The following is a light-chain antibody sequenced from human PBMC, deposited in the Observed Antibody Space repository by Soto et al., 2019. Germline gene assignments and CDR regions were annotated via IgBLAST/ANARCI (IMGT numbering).Light chain of an antibody. Sequence: QSALTQPRSVSGSPGQSVTISCTGTSSDVGGYNYVSWYQHHPGKAPKLLIYDVSRRPSGVPDRFSGSKSGNTASLAISGLQAGDEADYYCCSYAGSYTLVFGGGTKLTVL. CDR3: CSYAGSYTLV. V-gene: IGLV2-11*01. CDR2: DVS. J-gene: IGLJ3*02. CDR1: SSDVGGYNY.